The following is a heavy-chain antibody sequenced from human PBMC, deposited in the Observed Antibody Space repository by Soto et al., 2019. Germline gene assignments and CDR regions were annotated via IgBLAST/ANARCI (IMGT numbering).Heavy chain of an antibody. CDR3: ARDSGSGYSSSWYRRRAYPDAFDI. CDR2: LYYSGRT. Sequence: TLSLTCTVSGGSIRSGGYSWSWIRQHTGKGLEWIGYLYYSGRTYYNPSLNNRVTIPVDTSKTQFALKRSAVAAADTAVYYCARDSGSGYSSSWYRRRAYPDAFDIWGQGTMVTVS. V-gene: IGHV4-31*03. D-gene: IGHD6-13*01. CDR1: GGSIRSGGYS. J-gene: IGHJ3*02.